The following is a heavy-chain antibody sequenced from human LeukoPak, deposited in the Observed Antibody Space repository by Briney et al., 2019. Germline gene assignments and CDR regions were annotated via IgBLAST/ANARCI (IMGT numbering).Heavy chain of an antibody. CDR2: ISSSDGTI. CDR1: GFTFDDYG. CDR3: ARDYGGSSPFDH. J-gene: IGHJ4*02. Sequence: GGSLRLSCAASGFTFDDYGMSWVRQAPGKGLEWVSYISSSDGTIYYADSVKGRFTISRDNAENSLYLQMNSLRAEDTAVYYCARDYGGSSPFDHWGQGTLVTVSS. V-gene: IGHV3-48*03. D-gene: IGHD4-23*01.